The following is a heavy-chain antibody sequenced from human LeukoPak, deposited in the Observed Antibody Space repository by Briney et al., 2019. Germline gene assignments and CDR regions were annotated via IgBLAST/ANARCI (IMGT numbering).Heavy chain of an antibody. J-gene: IGHJ4*02. CDR2: VYYSGDA. CDR1: GDSMSSDY. D-gene: IGHD4-23*01. CDR3: ARGAYGGHRFFDS. Sequence: SETLSLTCTVSGDSMSSDYWSWIRQPPGKGLEWIGYVYYSGDANHNPSLTSRVTISMDTSKSQFSLTLTSVTAADTAVYYCARGAYGGHRFFDSWGQGTLVFISS. V-gene: IGHV4-59*01.